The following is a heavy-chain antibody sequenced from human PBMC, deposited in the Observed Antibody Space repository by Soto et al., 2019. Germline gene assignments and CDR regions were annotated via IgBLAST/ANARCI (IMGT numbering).Heavy chain of an antibody. CDR2: ISGSGGST. D-gene: IGHD3-10*01. CDR1: GFTFSSYA. J-gene: IGHJ5*02. V-gene: IGHV3-23*01. Sequence: GGSLRLSCAASGFTFSSYAMSWVRQAPGKGLEWVSAISGSGGSTYYADSVKGRFTISRDNSKNTLYLQMNSLRAEDTAVYYCAKAPDYYGSGSYYNTWGQGTLVTVSS. CDR3: AKAPDYYGSGSYYNT.